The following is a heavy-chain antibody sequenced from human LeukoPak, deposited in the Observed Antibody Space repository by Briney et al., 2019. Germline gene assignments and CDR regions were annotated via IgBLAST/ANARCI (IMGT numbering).Heavy chain of an antibody. V-gene: IGHV1-8*03. CDR1: GYTFTSYD. CDR2: MNPNSGNT. Sequence: ASVRVSCKASGYTFTSYDINWVRQAPGQGLEWMGWMNPNSGNTGYAQKFQGRVTIGRNISRSTAYMELTSLRSEDTAVYYCARDLGVVTPRFDPWGQGPLVIVSS. D-gene: IGHD3-3*01. CDR3: ARDLGVVTPRFDP. J-gene: IGHJ5*02.